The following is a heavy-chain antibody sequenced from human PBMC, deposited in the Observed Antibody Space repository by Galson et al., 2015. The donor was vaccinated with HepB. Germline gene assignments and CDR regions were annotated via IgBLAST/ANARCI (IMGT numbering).Heavy chain of an antibody. Sequence: SVKVSCKASGYTFNSYAMNWVRQAPGQGLEWTGWINTDTGNPTYAQGFTGRFVFSLDASVTTAYLQISSLKAADTAVYYCARSPYFRSGSHYNAWFDPWGQGTLVSVSS. J-gene: IGHJ5*02. D-gene: IGHD3-10*01. V-gene: IGHV7-4-1*02. CDR3: ARSPYFRSGSHYNAWFDP. CDR2: INTDTGNP. CDR1: GYTFNSYA.